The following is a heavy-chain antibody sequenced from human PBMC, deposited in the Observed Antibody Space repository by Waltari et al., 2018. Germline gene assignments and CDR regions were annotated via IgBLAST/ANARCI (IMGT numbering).Heavy chain of an antibody. CDR1: GFTFTSYA. D-gene: IGHD2-15*01. V-gene: IGHV3-23*01. CDR3: AKDRYCSGGSCYSDTFDY. J-gene: IGHJ4*02. Sequence: EVQLLESGGGLVQPGGSLSLSCAASGFTFTSYALSWVRQAPGQGLEWVSAISGSGGSTYYADSVKGRFTISRDNSKNTLYLQMNSLRAEDTAVYYCAKDRYCSGGSCYSDTFDYWGQGTLVTVSS. CDR2: ISGSGGST.